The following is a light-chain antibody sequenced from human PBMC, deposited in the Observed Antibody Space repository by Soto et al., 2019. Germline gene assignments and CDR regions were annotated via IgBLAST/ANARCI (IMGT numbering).Light chain of an antibody. CDR3: QQYYSTRPVT. Sequence: IVMTQSPDSLAVSLGERATINCKSSQSVLYSSNNKNYLAWYQQKPGQPPQLLIYWASTRESGVPDRFSGSGSGTDFTLTISSLQAEDVAVYYCQQYYSTRPVTFGQGTKV. CDR1: QSVLYSSNNKNY. J-gene: IGKJ1*01. CDR2: WAS. V-gene: IGKV4-1*01.